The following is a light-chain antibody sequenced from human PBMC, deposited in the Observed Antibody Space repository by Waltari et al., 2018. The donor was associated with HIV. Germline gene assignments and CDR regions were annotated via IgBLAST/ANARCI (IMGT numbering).Light chain of an antibody. CDR1: RSNLGSNF. J-gene: IGLJ2*01. CDR3: AAWDDSLRGHVV. Sequence: QSVLTQPPSASATPGQRVTISCSGTRSNLGSNFVFWYQQFPGTAPKLLMYKNNKRCSGGPCLFSGSKSGTSASLAISGLRSEDEAVYYCAAWDDSLRGHVVFGGGTNLTV. V-gene: IGLV1-47*01. CDR2: KNN.